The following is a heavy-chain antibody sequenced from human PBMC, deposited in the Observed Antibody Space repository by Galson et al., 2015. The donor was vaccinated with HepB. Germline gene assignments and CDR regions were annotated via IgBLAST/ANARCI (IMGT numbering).Heavy chain of an antibody. V-gene: IGHV3-53*01. J-gene: IGHJ4*02. CDR3: ARDAGYSSSWDFDY. CDR1: GFTVSSNY. Sequence: SLRLSCAASGFTVSSNYMSWVRQAPGKGLEWVSVIYSGGSTYYADSVKGRFTISRDNSKNTLYLQVNSLRAEDTAVYYCARDAGYSSSWDFDYWGQGTLVTVSS. CDR2: IYSGGST. D-gene: IGHD6-13*01.